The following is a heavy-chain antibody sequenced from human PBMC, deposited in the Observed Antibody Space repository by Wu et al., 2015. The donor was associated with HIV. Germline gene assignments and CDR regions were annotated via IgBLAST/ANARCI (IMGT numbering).Heavy chain of an antibody. CDR1: LHRLPAMV. J-gene: IGHJ6*03. D-gene: IGHD2-15*01. Sequence: AEVKKPGASVKVSCQGFWLHRLPAMVSAGVRQAPGQGLEWMGWISAYNGNTNYAQKLQGRVTMTTDTSTSTAYMELRSLRSDDTAVYYCARGSYYYYYMDVWGKGTTVTVSS. CDR3: ARGSYYYYYMDV. CDR2: ISAYNGNT. V-gene: IGHV1-18*01.